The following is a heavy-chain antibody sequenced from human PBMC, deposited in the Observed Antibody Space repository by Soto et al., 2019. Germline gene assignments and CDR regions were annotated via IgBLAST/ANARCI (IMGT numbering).Heavy chain of an antibody. J-gene: IGHJ4*02. CDR1: GGSISSSSYY. D-gene: IGHD6-19*01. V-gene: IGHV4-39*01. CDR3: ARLGIAVAGVDY. CDR2: IYYSGST. Sequence: QLQLQESGPGLVKPSETLSLTCTVSGGSISSSSYYWGWIRQPPGKGLEWIGSIYYSGSTYYNPSLMSQVTISVDTSKNQFSLKLSSVTAADTAVYYCARLGIAVAGVDYWGQGTLVTVSS.